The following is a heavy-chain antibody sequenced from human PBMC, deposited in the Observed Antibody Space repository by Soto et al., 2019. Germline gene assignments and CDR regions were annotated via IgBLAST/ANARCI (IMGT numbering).Heavy chain of an antibody. J-gene: IGHJ4*02. D-gene: IGHD4-17*01. Sequence: QVQLVQSGAEVKKPGSSVKVSCKASGGTFSSYTISWVRQAPGQGLEWMGRIIPILGIANYAQKFQGRVTITADKSTSRAYMELSSLRSEDTAVYYCASDTGSNDYGDYVPFDYWGQGTLVTVSS. CDR2: IIPILGIA. CDR1: GGTFSSYT. V-gene: IGHV1-69*02. CDR3: ASDTGSNDYGDYVPFDY.